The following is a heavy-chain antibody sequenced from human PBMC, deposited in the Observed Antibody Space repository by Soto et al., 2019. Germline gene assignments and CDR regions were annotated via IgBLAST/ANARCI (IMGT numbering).Heavy chain of an antibody. CDR1: GGSISSGDYY. J-gene: IGHJ5*02. CDR2: IYYSGST. V-gene: IGHV4-30-4*01. Sequence: SETLSLTCTVSGGSISSGDYYWSWIRQPPGKGLEWIGYIYYSGSTYYNPSLKSRVTISVDTSKNQFSLKLSSVTAADTAVYYCARGITIFGVVISEWFDPWGQGTLVTVSS. D-gene: IGHD3-3*01. CDR3: ARGITIFGVVISEWFDP.